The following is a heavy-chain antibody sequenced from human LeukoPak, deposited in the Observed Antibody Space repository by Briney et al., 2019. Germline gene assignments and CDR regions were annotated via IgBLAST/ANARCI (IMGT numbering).Heavy chain of an antibody. V-gene: IGHV3-64*01. J-gene: IGHJ4*02. CDR3: ARVGYYSNYDFDY. Sequence: PGRSLRLSCAASGFTFSSYAMPWVRQAPGKGLEYVSAISSNGGSTYYANSVKGRFTISRDNSKNTLYLQMGSLRAEDMAVYYCARVGYYSNYDFDYWGQGTLVTVSS. D-gene: IGHD4-11*01. CDR2: ISSNGGST. CDR1: GFTFSSYA.